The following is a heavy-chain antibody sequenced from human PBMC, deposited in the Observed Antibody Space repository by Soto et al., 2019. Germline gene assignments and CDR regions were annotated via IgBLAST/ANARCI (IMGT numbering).Heavy chain of an antibody. D-gene: IGHD6-19*01. V-gene: IGHV3-30*18. CDR2: VSHDGRNT. Sequence: VQLVESGGGVVQPGRSLRLSCAASGFTCSDYAMHLVRQAPGKGLDWVAVVSHDGRNTHYADSVKGRFTISRDSSQNTVSLEMISPRAEDTAVYYCAKGGRQWLVTSDFNYWGQGALVTVSS. CDR3: AKGGRQWLVTSDFNY. CDR1: GFTCSDYA. J-gene: IGHJ4*02.